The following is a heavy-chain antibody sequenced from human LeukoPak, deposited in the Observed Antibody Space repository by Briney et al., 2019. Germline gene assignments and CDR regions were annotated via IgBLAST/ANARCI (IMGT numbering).Heavy chain of an antibody. J-gene: IGHJ4*02. CDR2: ISAYNGNT. CDR3: ARHPLVVPAPERSYYFDY. V-gene: IGHV1-18*01. D-gene: IGHD2-2*01. Sequence: ASVKVSCKASGYTFTSYGISWVRQAPGQGLEWMGWISAYNGNTNYAQKLQGRVTMTTDTSTGTAYMELRSLRSDDTAVYYCARHPLVVPAPERSYYFDYWGQGTLVTVSS. CDR1: GYTFTSYG.